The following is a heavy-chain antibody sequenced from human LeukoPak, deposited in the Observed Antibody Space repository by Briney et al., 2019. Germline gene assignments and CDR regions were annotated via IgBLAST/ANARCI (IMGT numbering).Heavy chain of an antibody. CDR1: GFTFSSYE. J-gene: IGHJ4*02. V-gene: IGHV3-48*03. CDR2: ISSSGSTI. Sequence: GGSLRLSCAASGFTFSSYEMNWVRQAPGKGLEWVSYISSSGSTIYYADSVKGRFTISRDNAKNSLYLQMNSLRAEDTAVYYCARGAGSSWICSPRYFDYWGQGTLVTVSS. CDR3: ARGAGSSWICSPRYFDY. D-gene: IGHD6-13*01.